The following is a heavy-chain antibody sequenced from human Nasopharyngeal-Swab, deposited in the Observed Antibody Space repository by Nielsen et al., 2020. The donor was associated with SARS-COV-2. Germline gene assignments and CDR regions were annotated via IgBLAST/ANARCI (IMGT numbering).Heavy chain of an antibody. V-gene: IGHV3-7*01. CDR3: ARDPIPAGGSDGFDI. J-gene: IGHJ3*02. CDR1: GFPFNIYW. Sequence: GGSLRLSCVASGFPFNIYWMSWVRQAPGKGLEWVANIKQDGSEKYYVNSVKGRFTISRDNAKNSLYLQMNSLRAEDTAVYYCARDPIPAGGSDGFDIWGQGTMVTVSS. D-gene: IGHD1-26*01. CDR2: IKQDGSEK.